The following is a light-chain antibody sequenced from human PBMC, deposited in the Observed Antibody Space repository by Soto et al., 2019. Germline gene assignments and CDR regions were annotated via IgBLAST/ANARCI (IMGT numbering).Light chain of an antibody. CDR2: LAS. Sequence: IQLTQSPSCLCASVGDRVTATCRASQDISTYLAWYQQNPGRAPKLLIYLASNLHTGVPSRFSGSGSGTEFALTISSLQPEDFATYYCQQLDSDPPWTFGQGTRVEIK. V-gene: IGKV1-9*01. CDR3: QQLDSDPPWT. CDR1: QDISTY. J-gene: IGKJ1*01.